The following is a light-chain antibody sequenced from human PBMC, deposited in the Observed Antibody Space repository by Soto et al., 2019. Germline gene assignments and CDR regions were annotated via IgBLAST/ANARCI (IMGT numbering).Light chain of an antibody. J-gene: IGLJ1*01. Sequence: QSVLTQPASVSGSPGQSITISCTGTSSDVGGYSYVPGYQQHPEKAPKLILFKVINRPSGVSNRFSGSKSGNTASLTISGLRAEDGADYYCSSFTTTSTYVFGTGTKVTVL. CDR2: KVI. CDR3: SSFTTTSTYV. V-gene: IGLV2-14*01. CDR1: SSDVGGYSY.